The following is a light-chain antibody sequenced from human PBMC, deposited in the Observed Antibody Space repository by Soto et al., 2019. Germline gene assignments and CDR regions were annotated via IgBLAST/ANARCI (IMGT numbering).Light chain of an antibody. CDR1: SSNIGAGYD. J-gene: IGLJ1*01. CDR3: QSYDSSLSGSYV. Sequence: QSVLTQPPSVSGAPGQRVTISCTGSSSNIGAGYDVHWYQQLPGTAPKLLIYGNSNRPSRVPDRFSGSKSGTSASLAITGLHAEDEADYCCQSYDSSLSGSYVFGTGTKVTVL. CDR2: GNS. V-gene: IGLV1-40*01.